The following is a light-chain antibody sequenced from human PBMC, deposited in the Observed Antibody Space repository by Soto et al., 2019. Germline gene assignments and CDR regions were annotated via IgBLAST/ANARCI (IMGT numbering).Light chain of an antibody. V-gene: IGKV1-9*01. CDR1: QGIRSY. J-gene: IGKJ5*01. CDR3: QQSYSTPIT. CDR2: GAS. Sequence: DIQLTQSPSFLSASVGDRVTITCRASQGIRSYLAWYQQRPGKAPELLIYGASTLRPGGASRFSGSGSGTEFTLTISSLQPEDFATYYCQQSYSTPITFGQGTRLEIK.